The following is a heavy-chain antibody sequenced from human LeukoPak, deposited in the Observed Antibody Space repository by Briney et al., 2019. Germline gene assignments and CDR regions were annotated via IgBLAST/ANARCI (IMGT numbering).Heavy chain of an antibody. CDR2: IYYTGST. CDR1: GGSISSYY. V-gene: IGHV4-59*08. Sequence: PSETLSLTCTVSGGSISSYYWSWIRQPPGKGLEWIGYIYYTGSTNYNPSLQSRVTISVDTSKNQFSLKLSSVTAADTAVYYCARQGSGWYNWFDPWGQGTLVTVSS. D-gene: IGHD6-19*01. J-gene: IGHJ5*02. CDR3: ARQGSGWYNWFDP.